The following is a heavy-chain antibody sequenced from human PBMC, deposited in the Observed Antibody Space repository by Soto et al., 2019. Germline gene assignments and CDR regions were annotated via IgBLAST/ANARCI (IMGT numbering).Heavy chain of an antibody. CDR2: ISYDGGNK. Sequence: GSLRLSCAASGFTFSSYAMHWVRQAPGKGLEWVAVISYDGGNKYYADSVKGRFTISRDNSKNTLYLQMNSLRAEDTAVYYCAREGQQLSDYYYYGMDVWGQGTTVTVSS. J-gene: IGHJ6*02. V-gene: IGHV3-30-3*01. D-gene: IGHD6-13*01. CDR3: AREGQQLSDYYYYGMDV. CDR1: GFTFSSYA.